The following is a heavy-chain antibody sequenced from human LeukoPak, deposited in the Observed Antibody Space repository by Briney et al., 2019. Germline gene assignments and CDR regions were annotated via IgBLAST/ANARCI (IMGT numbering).Heavy chain of an antibody. J-gene: IGHJ4*02. CDR1: GGTFSSYT. V-gene: IGHV1-69*04. CDR3: AGDDSSGYSHY. D-gene: IGHD3-22*01. CDR2: IIPILGIA. Sequence: SVKVSCKASGGTFSSYTISWVRQAPGQGLEWMGRIIPILGIANYAQKFQGRVTITADRSTSTAYMELSSLRSEDTAVYYCAGDDSSGYSHYWGQGTLVTVSS.